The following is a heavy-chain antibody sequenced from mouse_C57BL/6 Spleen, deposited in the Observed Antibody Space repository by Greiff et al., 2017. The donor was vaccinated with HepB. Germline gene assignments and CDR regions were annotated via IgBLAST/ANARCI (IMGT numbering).Heavy chain of an antibody. CDR2: ISNGGGST. CDR3: ARRCPLGYFDV. Sequence: EVKLVESGGGLVQPGGSLKLSCAASGFTFSDYYMYWVRQTPEKRLEWVAYISNGGGSTYYPDTVKGRFTISRDNAKNTLYLQMRRLKSEDTAMYYCARRCPLGYFDVWGTGTTVTVSS. D-gene: IGHD2-10*02. CDR1: GFTFSDYY. J-gene: IGHJ1*03. V-gene: IGHV5-12*01.